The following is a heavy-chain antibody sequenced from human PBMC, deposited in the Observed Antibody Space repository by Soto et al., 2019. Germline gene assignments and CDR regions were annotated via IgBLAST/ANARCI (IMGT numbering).Heavy chain of an antibody. CDR2: INPSGGAT. Sequence: QVQLVQSGAEVKRPGASVTISCKTSGFPFTYYYMNWVRQAPGQGLEWMGKINPSGGATTYAPNFQGRLPVTSDTSSSTVYMELSGLTSDDTAMYYCARGRRDVNWGQGTQVTVSS. CDR3: ARGRRDVN. CDR1: GFPFTYYY. V-gene: IGHV1-46*01. J-gene: IGHJ4*02.